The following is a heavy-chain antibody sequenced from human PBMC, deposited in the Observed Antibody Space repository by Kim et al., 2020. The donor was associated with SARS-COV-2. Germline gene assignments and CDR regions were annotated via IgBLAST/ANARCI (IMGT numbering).Heavy chain of an antibody. J-gene: IGHJ3*02. CDR3: AKNYDILTGYYRSNAFDI. Sequence: SRVTISVDTSKSQFSLKLSSVTAADTAVYYCAKNYDILTGYYRSNAFDIWGQGTMVTVSS. V-gene: IGHV4-39*01. D-gene: IGHD3-9*01.